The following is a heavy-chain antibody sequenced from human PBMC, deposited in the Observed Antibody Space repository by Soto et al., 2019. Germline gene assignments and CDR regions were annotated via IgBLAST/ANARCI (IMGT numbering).Heavy chain of an antibody. D-gene: IGHD5-12*01. CDR3: VHRIGDGYNYFGYDY. V-gene: IGHV2-5*02. Sequence: QITLKESGPTLVKPTQTLTLTCTFSGFSLTTGAVGVGWIRQPPGKALEWLALIYWDDDKRYSPSLESRLTITKDTSKNQVVLTMTNMDPVDTATDFCVHRIGDGYNYFGYDYVGQGILVTVSS. J-gene: IGHJ4*02. CDR2: IYWDDDK. CDR1: GFSLTTGAVG.